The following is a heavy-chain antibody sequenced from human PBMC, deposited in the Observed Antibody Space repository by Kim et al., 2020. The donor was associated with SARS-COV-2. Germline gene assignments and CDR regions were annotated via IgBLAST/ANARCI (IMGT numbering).Heavy chain of an antibody. CDR3: ARDRSSSWPHYYYYYGMDV. D-gene: IGHD6-13*01. Sequence: GGSLRLSCAASGFTFSSYWMHWVRQAPGKGLVWVSRINSDGSSTSYADSVKGRFTISRDNAKNTLYLQMNSLRAEDTAVYYCARDRSSSWPHYYYYYGMDVWGQGTTVTVSS. CDR1: GFTFSSYW. V-gene: IGHV3-74*01. CDR2: INSDGSST. J-gene: IGHJ6*02.